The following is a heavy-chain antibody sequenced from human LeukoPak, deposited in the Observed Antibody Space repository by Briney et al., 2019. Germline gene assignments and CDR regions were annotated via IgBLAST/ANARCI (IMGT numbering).Heavy chain of an antibody. V-gene: IGHV3-23*01. CDR3: AKDSGKSITIFGVVIMPDY. D-gene: IGHD3-3*01. CDR2: ISGSGGST. Sequence: GGSLRLSRAASGFTFSSYAMSWVRQAPGKGLEWVSAISGSGGSTYYADSVKGRFTISRGNSKNTLYLQTNSLRAEDTAVYYCAKDSGKSITIFGVVIMPDYWGQGTLVTVSS. J-gene: IGHJ4*02. CDR1: GFTFSSYA.